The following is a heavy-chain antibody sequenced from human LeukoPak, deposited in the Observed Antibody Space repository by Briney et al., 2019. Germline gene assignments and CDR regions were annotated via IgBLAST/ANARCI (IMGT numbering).Heavy chain of an antibody. CDR3: TRFSDTAMDKGAFDY. CDR2: IRSKANSYAT. V-gene: IGHV3-73*01. D-gene: IGHD5-18*01. J-gene: IGHJ4*02. CDR1: GFTFSGSA. Sequence: PGGSLRLSCAASGFTFSGSAMHWVRQASGKGLEWVGRIRSKANSYATAYAASVKGRFTISRDDSKNTAYLQMNSLKTEDTAVYYCTRFSDTAMDKGAFDYWGQGTLVTVSS.